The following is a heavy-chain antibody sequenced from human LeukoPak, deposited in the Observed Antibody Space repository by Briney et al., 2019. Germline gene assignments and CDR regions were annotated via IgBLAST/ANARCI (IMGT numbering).Heavy chain of an antibody. Sequence: GGSLRLSCAASGFTFSSYSMNWVRQAPGKGLEWVSSISSSSSYIYYADSVKGRFTISRDNAKNSLYLQMNSLRAEDTAVYYCARDESHSSGYYGVPDYWGQGTLVTVSS. CDR2: ISSSSSYI. V-gene: IGHV3-21*01. CDR1: GFTFSSYS. CDR3: ARDESHSSGYYGVPDY. D-gene: IGHD3-22*01. J-gene: IGHJ4*02.